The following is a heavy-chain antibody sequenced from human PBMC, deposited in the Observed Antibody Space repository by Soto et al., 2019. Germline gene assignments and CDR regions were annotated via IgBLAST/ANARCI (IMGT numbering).Heavy chain of an antibody. V-gene: IGHV1-69*13. Sequence: SVKVSCKASGGTFGSYAITWVRRAPGQGLEWLGGIIPILNSPAYAQKFKARVVITADEITNTAYMELNSLRFDDTAVYYCAREAPYCTSPTCTKFYDMDVSGQGTTVTVSS. J-gene: IGHJ6*02. D-gene: IGHD2-2*01. CDR1: GGTFGSYA. CDR3: AREAPYCTSPTCTKFYDMDV. CDR2: IIPILNSP.